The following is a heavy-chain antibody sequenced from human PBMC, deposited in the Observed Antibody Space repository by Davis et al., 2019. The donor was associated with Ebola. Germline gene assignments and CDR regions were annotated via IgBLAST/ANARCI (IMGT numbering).Heavy chain of an antibody. CDR2: LYHGGGT. V-gene: IGHV4-61*08. CDR1: GGSISSGGYS. CDR3: ARIRPITARGDY. Sequence: SETLSLTCAVSGGSISSGGYSWSWIRQPPGKGLEWIGNLYHGGGTNYSPSLKSRLTISVDTSKNQFSLKLSSVTAADTAVYYCARIRPITARGDYWGQGTLVIVSS. J-gene: IGHJ4*02. D-gene: IGHD6-6*01.